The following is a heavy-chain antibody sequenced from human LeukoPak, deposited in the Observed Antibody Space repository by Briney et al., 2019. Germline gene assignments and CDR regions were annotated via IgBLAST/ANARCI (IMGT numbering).Heavy chain of an antibody. D-gene: IGHD6-13*01. CDR3: ARDRQQQLVRRWFDP. Sequence: ASVKVSCKASGYTFTSYAMNWVRQVPGQGLEWMGWINTNTGNPTYAQGFTGRFVFSLDTSVSTAYLQISSLKAEDTAVYYCARDRQQQLVRRWFDPWGQGTQVTVSS. CDR1: GYTFTSYA. V-gene: IGHV7-4-1*02. J-gene: IGHJ5*02. CDR2: INTNTGNP.